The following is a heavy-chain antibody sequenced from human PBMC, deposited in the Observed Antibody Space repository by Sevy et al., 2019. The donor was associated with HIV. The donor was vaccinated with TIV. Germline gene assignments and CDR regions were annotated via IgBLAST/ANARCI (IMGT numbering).Heavy chain of an antibody. J-gene: IGHJ6*02. CDR3: ARDTGGIGMDV. Sequence: GGSLRLSCAASGFTFSSHWMSWVRQAPGKGLEWVANIKQDGSEKYYVDSVKGRFTISRDSAKNSLSLQMNSLRAEDTAVYYCARDTGGIGMDVWGQGTTVTVSS. CDR1: GFTFSSHW. CDR2: IKQDGSEK. D-gene: IGHD6-13*01. V-gene: IGHV3-7*01.